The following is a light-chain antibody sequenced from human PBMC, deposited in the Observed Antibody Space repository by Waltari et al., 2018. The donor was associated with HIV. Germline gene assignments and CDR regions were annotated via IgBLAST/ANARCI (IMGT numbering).Light chain of an antibody. CDR3: SSFTSSDTPVV. V-gene: IGLV2-14*01. CDR1: TSDVGGYDY. CDR2: EVT. Sequence: GSPGQSITISCTGTTSDVGGYDYVSWYQQHPGKVPKLIIYEVTNRPSGVSNRFSGAKSGNTASLTISGLQPEDEADYYCSSFTSSDTPVVFGGGTKLTVL. J-gene: IGLJ2*01.